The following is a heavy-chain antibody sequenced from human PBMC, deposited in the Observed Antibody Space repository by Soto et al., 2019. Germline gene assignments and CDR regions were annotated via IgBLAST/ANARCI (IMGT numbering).Heavy chain of an antibody. J-gene: IGHJ6*02. CDR1: GFTFSNYW. Sequence: EVQLVESGGGLVQPGGSLRLSCADFGFTFSNYWMSWVRQAPVKGLEWVGNIKQDGSEKNYVDSVKGRFTISRDNAKNSLYLQMTSLRAEDTAVYYCAIIASAGRGWEVWGQGTTVVVSS. V-gene: IGHV3-7*01. CDR2: IKQDGSEK. D-gene: IGHD6-13*01. CDR3: AIIASAGRGWEV.